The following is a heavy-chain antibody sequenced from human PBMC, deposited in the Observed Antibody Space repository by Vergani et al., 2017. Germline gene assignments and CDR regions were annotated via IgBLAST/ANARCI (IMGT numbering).Heavy chain of an antibody. CDR2: IYPGASDT. D-gene: IGHD6-13*01. Sequence: EVQLVQSGAEVKKPGESLKISCKGSGYSFTSYWIGWVRQMPGKGLEWMGIIYPGASDTRYIPSFQGQVTISADKSISTAYLQWSSLKASDTAMYYCARGAAAGTVDDAFDIWGQGTMVTVSS. J-gene: IGHJ3*02. CDR1: GYSFTSYW. V-gene: IGHV5-51*01. CDR3: ARGAAAGTVDDAFDI.